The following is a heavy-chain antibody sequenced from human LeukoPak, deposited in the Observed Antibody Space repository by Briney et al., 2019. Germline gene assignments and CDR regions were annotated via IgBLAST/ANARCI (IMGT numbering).Heavy chain of an antibody. V-gene: IGHV4-61*02. CDR1: GGSISSGSYY. D-gene: IGHD4-17*01. Sequence: SETLSLTCTVSGGSISSGSYYWSWIRQPAGKGLEWIGRIYTSGSTNYNPSLKSRVTISVDTSKNQFSLKLSSVTAADTAAYYCASPKYDYGDYEEDYWGQGTLVTVSS. J-gene: IGHJ4*02. CDR2: IYTSGST. CDR3: ASPKYDYGDYEEDY.